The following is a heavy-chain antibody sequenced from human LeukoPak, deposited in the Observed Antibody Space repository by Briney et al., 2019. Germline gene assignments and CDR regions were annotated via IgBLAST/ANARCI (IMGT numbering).Heavy chain of an antibody. J-gene: IGHJ4*02. D-gene: IGHD3-10*01. CDR1: GFTFSSYS. V-gene: IGHV3-21*01. CDR2: ISSSSSYI. CDR3: AGVRYGSGSRIPDY. Sequence: GGSLRLSCAASGFTFSSYSMNWVRQAPGKGLEWVSSISSSSSYIYYADSVKGRFTISRDNAKNSLYLQMNSLRAEDTAVYYCAGVRYGSGSRIPDYWGQGTLVTVSS.